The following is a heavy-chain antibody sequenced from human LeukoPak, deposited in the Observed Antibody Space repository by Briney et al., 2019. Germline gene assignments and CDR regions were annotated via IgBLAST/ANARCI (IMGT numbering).Heavy chain of an antibody. CDR1: GFSFSGYT. CDR2: ISSSSSYI. V-gene: IGHV3-21*01. CDR3: ARAYCSGGSCYPFDY. Sequence: GGSLRLSCAASGFSFSGYTINWVRQAPGKGLEWVSSISSSSSYIYYADSVKGRFTISRDTAKNSLYLQMNSLRAEDTAVYYCARAYCSGGSCYPFDYWGQGTLVTVSS. J-gene: IGHJ4*02. D-gene: IGHD2-15*01.